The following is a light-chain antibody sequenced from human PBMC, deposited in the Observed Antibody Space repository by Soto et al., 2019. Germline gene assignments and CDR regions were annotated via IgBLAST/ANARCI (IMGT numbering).Light chain of an antibody. CDR2: GAS. CDR1: QSVSTN. Sequence: EIVLTHSPGTLSLSPGERATLSCRASQSVSTNLAWYQQKPGQGPRLLIFGASTRAIGIPARFSGSGSGTDFTLTISSPQSEDFAVYYCQHYNELPLTFGGGTKVDIK. CDR3: QHYNELPLT. J-gene: IGKJ4*01. V-gene: IGKV3-15*01.